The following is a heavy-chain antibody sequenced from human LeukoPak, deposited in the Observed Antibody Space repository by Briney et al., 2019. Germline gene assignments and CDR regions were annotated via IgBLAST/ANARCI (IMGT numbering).Heavy chain of an antibody. J-gene: IGHJ5*01. D-gene: IGHD1-26*01. CDR3: ARQVGSGGYARFDS. Sequence: GESLKISCKGSGNSFINYWIGWVRQMPGKGLEWMGIMYPGDSETRYSPSVQGRVTISADKSISTAYLQWSSLKASDTAMYYCARQVGSGGYARFDSWGQGTLVTVSS. CDR2: MYPGDSET. CDR1: GNSFINYW. V-gene: IGHV5-51*01.